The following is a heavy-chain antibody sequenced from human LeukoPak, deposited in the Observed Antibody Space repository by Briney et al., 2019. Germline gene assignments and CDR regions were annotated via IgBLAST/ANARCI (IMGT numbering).Heavy chain of an antibody. V-gene: IGHV3-7*01. CDR3: AREPRGYSYGL. D-gene: IGHD5-18*01. CDR2: IKDDGSET. Sequence: PGGSLRLSCAASRFTFSNYWMAWVRQAPGKGLEWVANIKDDGSETYYVASVKGRFTISRDNAKDSLYLRMNSLRAEDTAVYYCAREPRGYSYGLWGRGTLVTVSS. CDR1: RFTFSNYW. J-gene: IGHJ4*02.